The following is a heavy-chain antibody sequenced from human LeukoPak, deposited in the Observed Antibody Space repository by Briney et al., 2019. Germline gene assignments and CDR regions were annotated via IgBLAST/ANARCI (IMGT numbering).Heavy chain of an antibody. D-gene: IGHD5-18*01. J-gene: IGHJ4*02. V-gene: IGHV1-2*02. Sequence: ASVKVSCEASGYTFTGYYMHWVRQAPGQGLEWMGWINPNSGGTNYAQKFQGRVTMTRDTSISTAYMELSRLRSDDTAVYYCARGGGGYSYGHDYWGQGTLVTVSS. CDR2: INPNSGGT. CDR1: GYTFTGYY. CDR3: ARGGGGYSYGHDY.